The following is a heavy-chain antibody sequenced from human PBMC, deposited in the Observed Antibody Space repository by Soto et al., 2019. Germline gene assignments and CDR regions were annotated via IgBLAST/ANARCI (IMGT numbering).Heavy chain of an antibody. CDR2: IHNGRTT. CDR1: GDSLTRHY. J-gene: IGHJ4*02. CDR3: ARTVSGGFDY. V-gene: IGHV4-59*11. Sequence: SETLSLTCTVSGDSLTRHYWSWIRQPPGKGLEWLAFIHNGRTTNYNPSLVGRVSISVDTSKSQLSLNLNSVTAADTAVYYCARTVSGGFDYWGQG.